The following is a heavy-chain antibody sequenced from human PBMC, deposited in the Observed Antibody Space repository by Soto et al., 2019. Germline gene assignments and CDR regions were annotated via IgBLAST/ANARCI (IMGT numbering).Heavy chain of an antibody. D-gene: IGHD3-10*01. CDR2: IYYSGST. CDR1: GGPISSYY. Sequence: SVTLSLTCTVSGGPISSYYWSWIRLPPGRWLEWIGYIYYSGSTYYNPSLKSRVTISVDTSKNQFSLKLSSVTAADTAVYYCARGAPYYYGSGSYRPYAFDIWGQGTMVTVSS. J-gene: IGHJ3*02. V-gene: IGHV4-59*06. CDR3: ARGAPYYYGSGSYRPYAFDI.